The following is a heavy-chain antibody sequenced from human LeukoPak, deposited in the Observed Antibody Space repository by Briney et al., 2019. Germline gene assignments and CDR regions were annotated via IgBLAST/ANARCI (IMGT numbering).Heavy chain of an antibody. Sequence: SETLSLTCAVYGGSFSGYYWSWIRQPPGKGLEWIGEINHSGSTNYNPSLKGRVTISVDTSKNQFSLKLSSVTAADTAVYYCARGGITMVRGVTPRAFDIWGQGTMVTVSS. CDR1: GGSFSGYY. J-gene: IGHJ3*02. D-gene: IGHD3-10*01. CDR2: INHSGST. V-gene: IGHV4-34*01. CDR3: ARGGITMVRGVTPRAFDI.